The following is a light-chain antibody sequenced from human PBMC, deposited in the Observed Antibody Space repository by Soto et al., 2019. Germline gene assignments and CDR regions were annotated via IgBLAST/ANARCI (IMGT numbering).Light chain of an antibody. V-gene: IGKV1-5*03. Sequence: DVQMTQSPSTLSASVGDRVTITCRASQSISSWFAWYQQKPWKAPKLLIYKASSLESGVPSRFSGSGSGTEFTHTISSLQPDDFAVYYCQQYNKWPHTFGQGTRLAIK. CDR2: KAS. CDR3: QQYNKWPHT. J-gene: IGKJ5*01. CDR1: QSISSW.